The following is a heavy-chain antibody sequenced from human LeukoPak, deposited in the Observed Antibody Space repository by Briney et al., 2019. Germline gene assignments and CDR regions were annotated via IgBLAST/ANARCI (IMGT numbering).Heavy chain of an antibody. D-gene: IGHD3-9*01. V-gene: IGHV1-18*01. Sequence: ASVKVSCKASGYTFRQHSMSWVRQAPGKGLEWMGWLSPSHTTRVYAQQFQGRVTMTADTNTNTVSMELRSLTSDDTAVYFCARDYILTLETENGDGFAIWGQGTVVSVSS. CDR1: GYTFRQHS. CDR3: ARDYILTLETENGDGFAI. J-gene: IGHJ3*02. CDR2: LSPSHTTR.